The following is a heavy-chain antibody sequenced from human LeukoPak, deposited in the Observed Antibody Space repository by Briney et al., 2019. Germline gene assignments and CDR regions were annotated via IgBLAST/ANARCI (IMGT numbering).Heavy chain of an antibody. CDR1: GYTFTSYG. CDR3: ARGVRLAAAIDY. D-gene: IGHD6-13*01. CDR2: IIPIFGTA. V-gene: IGHV1-69*13. J-gene: IGHJ4*02. Sequence: SVKVSCKASGYTFTSYGISWVRQAPAQGLEWMGGIIPIFGTANYAQKFQGRVTITADESTSTAYMELSSLRSEDTAVYYCARGVRLAAAIDYWGQGTLVTVSS.